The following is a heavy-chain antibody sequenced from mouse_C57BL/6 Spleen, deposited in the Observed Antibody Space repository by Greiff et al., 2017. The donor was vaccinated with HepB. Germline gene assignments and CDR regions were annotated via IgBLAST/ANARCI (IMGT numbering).Heavy chain of an antibody. V-gene: IGHV1-66*01. D-gene: IGHD1-1*01. CDR2: IYPGSGNT. Sequence: QVQLKQSGPELVKPGASVKISCKASGYSFTSYYIHWVKQRPGQGLEWIGWIYPGSGNTKYNEKFKGKATLTADTSSSTAYMQLSSLTSEDSAVYYCSRFTTVVATRAMDYWGQGTSVTVSS. CDR3: SRFTTVVATRAMDY. J-gene: IGHJ4*01. CDR1: GYSFTSYY.